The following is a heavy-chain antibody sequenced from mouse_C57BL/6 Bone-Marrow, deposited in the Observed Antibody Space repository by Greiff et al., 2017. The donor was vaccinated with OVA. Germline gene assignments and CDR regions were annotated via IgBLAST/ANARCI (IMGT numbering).Heavy chain of an antibody. D-gene: IGHD2-3*01. CDR2: IYPRSGNT. CDR1: GYTFTSYG. CDR3: ARPDGYYVGY. J-gene: IGHJ2*01. V-gene: IGHV1-81*01. Sequence: QVQLQQSGAELARPGASVKLSCKASGYTFTSYGISWVKQRTGQGLEWIGEIYPRSGNTYYNEKFKGKATLTADKSSSTAYMELRSLTSEDSAVYFCARPDGYYVGYWGQGTTLTVSS.